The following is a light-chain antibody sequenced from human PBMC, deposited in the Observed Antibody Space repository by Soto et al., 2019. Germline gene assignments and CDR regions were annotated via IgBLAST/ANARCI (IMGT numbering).Light chain of an antibody. Sequence: EILMTQSPATLSVSPGDRATLSCRASQSVSNNLAGYQQRPGQAPRLLIYGASTRATGIPARFSGSGSGTELTLTISSLLSEDFAVYYCEQYNAWPPWTFGQGTKVEIK. J-gene: IGKJ1*01. CDR1: QSVSNN. V-gene: IGKV3-15*01. CDR3: EQYNAWPPWT. CDR2: GAS.